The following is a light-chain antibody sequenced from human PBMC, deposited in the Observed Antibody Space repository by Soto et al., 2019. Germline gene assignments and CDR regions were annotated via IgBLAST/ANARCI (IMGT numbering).Light chain of an antibody. J-gene: IGKJ5*01. Sequence: DIQMTQSPSSLSASVGDRVTITCRASQSISSYLNWYQQKPGKAPKLLIYAASSLQSGVPSRFSGSGSGTDFTLTISSLQPEDFATYYCQQSYSTPSITCGQGTRLEIK. CDR1: QSISSY. V-gene: IGKV1-39*01. CDR2: AAS. CDR3: QQSYSTPSIT.